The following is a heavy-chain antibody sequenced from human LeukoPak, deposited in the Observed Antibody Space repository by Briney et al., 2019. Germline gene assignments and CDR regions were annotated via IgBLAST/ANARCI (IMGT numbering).Heavy chain of an antibody. CDR1: GFTISSYW. CDR2: VKQDGSEE. J-gene: IGHJ4*02. CDR3: ARRYFDY. V-gene: IGHV3-7*03. Sequence: GGSLRLSCVASGFTISSYWMHWVRQAPGKGLEWVANVKQDGSEEYYVDSVKARFTISRDNAKNSLYLQMNSLRAEDTAVYYCARRYFDYWGQGILVTVSS.